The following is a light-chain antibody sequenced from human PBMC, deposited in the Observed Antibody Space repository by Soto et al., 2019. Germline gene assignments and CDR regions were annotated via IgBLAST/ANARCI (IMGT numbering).Light chain of an antibody. J-gene: IGLJ1*01. CDR1: GDAVPYQL. Sequence: QSVLTQPASVSGVPGQSITISCSGDAVPYQLVSWYQHQPDKAPKLLLYGLTERPSGVPSRFSGFKSGTTASLAISGLLPEDEGDYYCASYAGPSTDVFGTGTKVTVL. CDR2: GLT. CDR3: ASYAGPSTDV. V-gene: IGLV2-23*02.